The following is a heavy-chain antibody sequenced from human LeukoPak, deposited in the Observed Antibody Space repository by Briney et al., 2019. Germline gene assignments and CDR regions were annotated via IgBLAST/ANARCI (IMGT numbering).Heavy chain of an antibody. D-gene: IGHD3-22*01. CDR2: IYYSGST. J-gene: IGHJ4*02. Sequence: SETLSVTCSVSGDSISSGDYYWSWVRQPPGKTLECIGYIYYSGSTYSNPSLRSRVTISVDTPNKQFSLKLSSVTAADTAVYYCARDTRMSSGYHYFDLWGQGTLVTVSS. CDR3: ARDTRMSSGYHYFDL. V-gene: IGHV4-30-4*01. CDR1: GDSISSGDYY.